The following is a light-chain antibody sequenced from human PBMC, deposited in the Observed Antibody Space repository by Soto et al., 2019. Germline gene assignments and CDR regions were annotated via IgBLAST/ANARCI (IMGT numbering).Light chain of an antibody. CDR1: TSDVGNYNL. J-gene: IGLJ2*01. CDR3: CSYAGSNTLV. CDR2: EGS. Sequence: QSVLTQPASVSGSPGQSITISCTGTTSDVGNYNLVSWYQQHPDKAPKLMIYEGSKRPSGVSNRFSASKSGNTASLTISGLQAEDEADYSCCSYAGSNTLVFGGGTKVTVL. V-gene: IGLV2-23*01.